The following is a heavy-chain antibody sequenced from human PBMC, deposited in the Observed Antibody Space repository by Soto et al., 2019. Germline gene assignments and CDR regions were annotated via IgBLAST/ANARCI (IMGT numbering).Heavy chain of an antibody. J-gene: IGHJ5*01. Sequence: SVKVSCKDSGKTFTSYGINWVRQATGHGLEWVGWINPNSGHTGYAQKFQRRVTMTRDTAIWKAYLEVSRYRSDATAVYCNARGGVAGSAYLVDSWG. CDR1: GKTFTSYG. CDR2: INPNSGHT. V-gene: IGHV1-8*01. D-gene: IGHD3-10*01. CDR3: ARGGVAGSAYLVDS.